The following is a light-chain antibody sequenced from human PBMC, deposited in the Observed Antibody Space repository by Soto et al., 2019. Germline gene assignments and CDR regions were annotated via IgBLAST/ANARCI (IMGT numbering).Light chain of an antibody. Sequence: QSVLTQPASVAGSQGKSIAIYCTGTSSEGGRYNLVSWYQHQPGKAPKLMIYEGSKRPSGVSNRFSGSKSGNTASLTISGLQAEDEADYYCCSYAGSNTPYVFGTGTKVTV. CDR2: EGS. CDR1: SSEGGRYNL. J-gene: IGLJ1*01. CDR3: CSYAGSNTPYV. V-gene: IGLV2-23*01.